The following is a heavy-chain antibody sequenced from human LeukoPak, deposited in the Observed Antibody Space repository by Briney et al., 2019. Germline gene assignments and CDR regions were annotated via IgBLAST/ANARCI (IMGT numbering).Heavy chain of an antibody. CDR1: GGSISSYY. J-gene: IGHJ3*02. CDR2: IYYSGST. V-gene: IGHV4-59*01. CDR3: ARDVAVASGYDAFDI. D-gene: IGHD6-19*01. Sequence: SETLSLTCTVSGGSISSYYWSWIRQPPGKGLEWIGYIYYSGSTNYNPSLKSRVTISVDTSKNQFSLKLSSVTAADTAVYYCARDVAVASGYDAFDIWGQGTMVTVSS.